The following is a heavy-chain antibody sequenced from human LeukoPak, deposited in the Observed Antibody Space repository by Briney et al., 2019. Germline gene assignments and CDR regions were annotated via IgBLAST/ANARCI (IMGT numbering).Heavy chain of an antibody. J-gene: IGHJ4*02. Sequence: GASVKVSCKASGGTFNSYAMSWVRQAPGQGLEWMGGIIPIFGTANYAQKFQGRVTITTDESTSTAYMELSSLSSEDTAVYYCARDSGSVYNWNELHYWGQGTLVTVSS. D-gene: IGHD1-1*01. CDR1: GGTFNSYA. V-gene: IGHV1-69*05. CDR2: IIPIFGTA. CDR3: ARDSGSVYNWNELHY.